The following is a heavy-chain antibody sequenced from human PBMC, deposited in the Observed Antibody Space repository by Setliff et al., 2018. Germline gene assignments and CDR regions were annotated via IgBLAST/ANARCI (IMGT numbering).Heavy chain of an antibody. CDR3: ARAHTWSLPNDNSGYPGWFDP. D-gene: IGHD3-22*01. J-gene: IGHJ5*02. Sequence: SETLSLTCAVSGFSISSGYYWGWIRQPPGKGLEWVVNIHHSGKAYYNPSLKSRVTMSVDTSKNHVSLKLSSVTAADTAVYYCARAHTWSLPNDNSGYPGWFDPWGQGTLVTVSS. V-gene: IGHV4-38-2*01. CDR2: IHHSGKA. CDR1: GFSISSGYY.